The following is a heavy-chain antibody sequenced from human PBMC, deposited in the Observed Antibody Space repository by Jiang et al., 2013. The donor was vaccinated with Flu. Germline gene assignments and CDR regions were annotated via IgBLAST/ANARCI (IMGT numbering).Heavy chain of an antibody. CDR2: IIPIFGTA. CDR3: ARVIEMATIGDFFLVY. J-gene: IGHJ4*02. D-gene: IGHD5-24*01. Sequence: SSYAISWVRQAPGQGLEWMGGIIPIFGTANYAQKFQGRVTITADESTSTAYMELSSLRSEDTAVYYCARVIEMATIGDFFLVYWGQGTLVTVSS. V-gene: IGHV1-69*01. CDR1: SSYA.